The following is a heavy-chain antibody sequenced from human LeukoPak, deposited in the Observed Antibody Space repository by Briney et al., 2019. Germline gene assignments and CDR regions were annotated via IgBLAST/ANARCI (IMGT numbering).Heavy chain of an antibody. V-gene: IGHV4-39*01. CDR2: IYYSGST. J-gene: IGHJ3*02. CDR1: GGSISSSRYY. Sequence: SETLSLTCTVSGGSISSSRYYWGWIRQPPGKGLEGIGSIYYSGSTYYNPSLKSRVTISVDTSKNQFSLKLSSVTAADTAVYYCARRSELRYSQHDAFDIWGQGTMVTVSS. CDR3: ARRSELRYSQHDAFDI. D-gene: IGHD3-9*01.